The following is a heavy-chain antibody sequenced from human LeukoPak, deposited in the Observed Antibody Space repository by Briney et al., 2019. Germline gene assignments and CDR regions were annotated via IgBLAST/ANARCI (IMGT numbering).Heavy chain of an antibody. V-gene: IGHV3-7*01. CDR1: GFTFSSYW. CDR2: IKQDGSEK. J-gene: IGHJ4*02. D-gene: IGHD5-12*01. CDR3: ARGFTGYDEIEYYFDY. Sequence: GGSLRLSCAASGFTFSSYWMSWVRQAPGKGLGWVANIKQDGSEKYYVDSVKGRFTISRDNAKNSLYLQMNSLRAEDTAVYYCARGFTGYDEIEYYFDYWGQGTLVTVSS.